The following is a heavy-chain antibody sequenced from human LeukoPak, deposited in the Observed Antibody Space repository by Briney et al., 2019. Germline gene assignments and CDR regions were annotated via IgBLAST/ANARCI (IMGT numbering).Heavy chain of an antibody. D-gene: IGHD6-19*01. Sequence: GRSLRLSCAASGFTFADYDMHWVRQSIGRGLEWVSGIGIAGDTHYPGSVKGRFTISRENAKNSVYLQMNSLRVGDTAVYYCVRGGIQVRGIDLFDYWGQGTLVTVSS. J-gene: IGHJ4*02. CDR3: VRGGIQVRGIDLFDY. CDR2: IGIAGDT. V-gene: IGHV3-13*01. CDR1: GFTFADYD.